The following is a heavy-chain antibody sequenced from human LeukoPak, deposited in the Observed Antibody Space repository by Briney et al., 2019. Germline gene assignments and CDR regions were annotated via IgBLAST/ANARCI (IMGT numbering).Heavy chain of an antibody. Sequence: ASVKVSCKASVYTFTDYNMHWVRQAPGQGLEWMGWITAYNDNTNYPQKLQGRVTITTDTSTSTAYMELRSLRSDDTAVYYCARALLWFGEPSHIDYWGQGTLVTASS. J-gene: IGHJ4*02. CDR1: VYTFTDYN. CDR3: ARALLWFGEPSHIDY. V-gene: IGHV1-18*04. D-gene: IGHD3-10*01. CDR2: ITAYNDNT.